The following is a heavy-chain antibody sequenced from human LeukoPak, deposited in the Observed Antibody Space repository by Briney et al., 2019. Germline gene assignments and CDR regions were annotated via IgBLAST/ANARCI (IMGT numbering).Heavy chain of an antibody. Sequence: GGSLRLSCAASGFTFSSYWMHWVRQAPGKGLVWVSYISGDGSSTTYADSVKGRFTISRDNVENSLFLEMSSLRAEDTALYYCARYQASRGYCDYWGQGALVTVSS. D-gene: IGHD2-2*01. CDR2: ISGDGSST. J-gene: IGHJ4*02. V-gene: IGHV3-74*01. CDR3: ARYQASRGYCDY. CDR1: GFTFSSYW.